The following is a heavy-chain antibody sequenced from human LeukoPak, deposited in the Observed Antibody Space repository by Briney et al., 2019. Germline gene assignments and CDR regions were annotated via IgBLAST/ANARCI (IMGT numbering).Heavy chain of an antibody. D-gene: IGHD6-19*01. V-gene: IGHV3-7*01. J-gene: IGHJ4*02. CDR1: GFTFSNYW. CDR2: IKQDGSEK. CDR3: ARDSVAVSGDFDY. Sequence: GGSLRLSCATSGFTFSNYWMSWVRQAPGKGLEWVANIKQDGSEKYYGDSVKGRFTISRDNARNSLYLQMNSLRAEDAAVYYCARDSVAVSGDFDYWGQGTLVTVSS.